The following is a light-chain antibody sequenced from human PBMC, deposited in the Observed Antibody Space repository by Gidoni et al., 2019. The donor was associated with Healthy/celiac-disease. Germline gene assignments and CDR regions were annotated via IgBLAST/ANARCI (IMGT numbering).Light chain of an antibody. CDR3: QQYGSSPYT. V-gene: IGKV3-20*01. CDR2: VAS. J-gene: IGKJ2*01. Sequence: EIVLTQSPGTLSLSPGERATLSCRASQSVSSSYLAWYQQKPGQAPRLLIYVASSRATGIPDRFSGSGSGTDFTLTISRLEPKDLAVYYCQQYGSSPYTFGQGTKLEIK. CDR1: QSVSSSY.